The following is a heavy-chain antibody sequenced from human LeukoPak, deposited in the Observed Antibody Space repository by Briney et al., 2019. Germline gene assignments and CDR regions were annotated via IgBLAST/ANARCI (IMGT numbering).Heavy chain of an antibody. CDR2: IYYSGST. CDR3: ARNGGGTWYNWFDP. V-gene: IGHV4-59*12. D-gene: IGHD4-23*01. J-gene: IGHJ5*02. CDR1: GGSISSYY. Sequence: SETLSLTCTVSGGSISSYYWSWIRQPPGKGLEWIGYIYYSGSTYYNPSLKSRVTISVDRSKNQFSLKLSSVTAADTAVYYCARNGGGTWYNWFDPWGQGTLVTVSS.